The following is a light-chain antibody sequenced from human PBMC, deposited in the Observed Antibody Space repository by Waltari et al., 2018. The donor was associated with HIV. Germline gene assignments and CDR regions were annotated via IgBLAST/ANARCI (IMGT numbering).Light chain of an antibody. Sequence: QSALTQPPSVSGAPGQRVTISCTGNRSNIGAGFFVHWYQHLPGTAPKLLVHSDIIRPSGVPDRFSGSKSGTSASLVITGLQAEDEADYYCQSYDSSLRASVFGGGTKLTVL. J-gene: IGLJ2*01. CDR2: SDI. V-gene: IGLV1-40*01. CDR1: RSNIGAGFF. CDR3: QSYDSSLRASV.